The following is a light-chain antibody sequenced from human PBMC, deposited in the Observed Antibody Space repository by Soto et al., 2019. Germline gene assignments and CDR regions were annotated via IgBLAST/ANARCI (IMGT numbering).Light chain of an antibody. Sequence: EIVLTQSPATLSLAPGDAATLSCRASQSVGRFVAWYQQKPGQAPRLLIYSASERATGIPGRFTGGGYGTDFTLTVSRLEPEDSGVYYCQQFVNSPYMYTFGQGTKLEI. V-gene: IGKV3-11*01. CDR1: QSVGRF. CDR3: QQFVNSPYMYT. CDR2: SAS. J-gene: IGKJ2*01.